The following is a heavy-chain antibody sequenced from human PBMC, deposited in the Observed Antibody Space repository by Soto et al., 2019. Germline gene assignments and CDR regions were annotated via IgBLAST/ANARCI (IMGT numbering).Heavy chain of an antibody. CDR1: GDSVSSNNVG. J-gene: IGHJ3*02. CDR3: ARSRSAAFDI. CDR2: TYYRSKWYD. D-gene: IGHD6-13*01. Sequence: SQTLSLTCAISGDSVSSNNVGWNWIRQSPSRGLEWLGRTYYRSKWYDDYAASVKGRMTINPDTSKNQFSLQLNSLTPEDTAVYYYARSRSAAFDIWGQGTLVTVSS. V-gene: IGHV6-1*01.